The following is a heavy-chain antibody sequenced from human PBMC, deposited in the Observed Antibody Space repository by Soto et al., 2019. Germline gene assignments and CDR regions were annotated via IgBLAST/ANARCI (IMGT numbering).Heavy chain of an antibody. J-gene: IGHJ5*02. V-gene: IGHV1-18*01. CDR2: ISAYNGNT. D-gene: IGHD3-3*01. Sequence: ASVKVSCKASGYTFTSYGISWVRQAPGQGLEWMGWISAYNGNTNYAQKLQGRVTMTTDTSTSTAYMELRSLRSDDTAAYYCAKSTIFGVVPSFDPWGQGTLVTVSS. CDR1: GYTFTSYG. CDR3: AKSTIFGVVPSFDP.